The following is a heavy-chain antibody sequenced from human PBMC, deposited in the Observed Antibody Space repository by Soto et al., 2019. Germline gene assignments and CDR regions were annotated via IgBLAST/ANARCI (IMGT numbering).Heavy chain of an antibody. D-gene: IGHD2-15*01. CDR2: MYYTGRS. Sequence: SETLSLTCTVSGGAISSGGYYWSWIRQYPGKGLEWIGYMYYTGRSYYNPSLKSRVTISIDTSKNQFSLKLNSVTAADTAVYSCARTGGYCSGGACYPHYLDYWAQGTLVTVSS. J-gene: IGHJ4*02. CDR1: GGAISSGGYY. V-gene: IGHV4-31*03. CDR3: ARTGGYCSGGACYPHYLDY.